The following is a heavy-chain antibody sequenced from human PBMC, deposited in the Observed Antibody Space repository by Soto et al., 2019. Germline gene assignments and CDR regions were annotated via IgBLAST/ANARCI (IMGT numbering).Heavy chain of an antibody. Sequence: GSLRLSCAASGFTFNTYGMTWVRQSPWNGLEWVSTVSGSGGGTYYADSVKGRFTISRVNSKNTMYLQMSNLRAEDTAVYFCARIGPYCGGDCYPDFDFWGLGTPVTVSS. J-gene: IGHJ4*02. CDR3: ARIGPYCGGDCYPDFDF. V-gene: IGHV3-23*01. D-gene: IGHD2-21*02. CDR1: GFTFNTYG. CDR2: VSGSGGGT.